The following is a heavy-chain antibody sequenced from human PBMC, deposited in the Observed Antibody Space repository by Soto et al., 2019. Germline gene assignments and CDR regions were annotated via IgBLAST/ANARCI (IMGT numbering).Heavy chain of an antibody. Sequence: QITLKESGPTLVKPTQTLTLTCTFSGFSLSSTRVAVGWIRQPPGKALEWLALIYWDDDKRYSPFLKSRLTITQDTSNNQVVLTMTTMDPVDTATYYCAHSVVAGLGYYFDYWGQGTLVTVSS. CDR3: AHSVVAGLGYYFDY. CDR2: IYWDDDK. CDR1: GFSLSSTRVA. D-gene: IGHD6-19*01. J-gene: IGHJ4*02. V-gene: IGHV2-5*02.